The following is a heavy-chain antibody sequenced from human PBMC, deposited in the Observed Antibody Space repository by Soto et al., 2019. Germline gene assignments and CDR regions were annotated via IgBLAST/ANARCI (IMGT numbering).Heavy chain of an antibody. D-gene: IGHD3-3*01. CDR3: ARDGPNTTYYDFWSGPEPFDY. CDR2: IWYDGSNK. V-gene: IGHV3-33*01. Sequence: GGSLRLSCAASGFNFSSYGIHWVRRAPGKGLEWVAVIWYDGSNKYYADSGKGRFTISRDNSKNTLYLQMHSLRAEDTAVYYCARDGPNTTYYDFWSGPEPFDYWGQVTLVTVSS. CDR1: GFNFSSYG. J-gene: IGHJ4*02.